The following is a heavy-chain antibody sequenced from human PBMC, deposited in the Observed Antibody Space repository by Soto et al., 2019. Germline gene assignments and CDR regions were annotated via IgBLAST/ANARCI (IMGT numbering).Heavy chain of an antibody. CDR1: GFTLSNAW. CDR3: ATFRVGY. Sequence: GGSLRLSCAASGFTLSNAWMTWVRQAPGKGLEWVGRIKSNSEAGTTDYAAPVKGRFTISRDDSKNTLYLQMNSLKTEDTGVYYCATFRVGYWGQGTPVTVSS. J-gene: IGHJ4*02. V-gene: IGHV3-15*01. CDR2: IKSNSEAGTT.